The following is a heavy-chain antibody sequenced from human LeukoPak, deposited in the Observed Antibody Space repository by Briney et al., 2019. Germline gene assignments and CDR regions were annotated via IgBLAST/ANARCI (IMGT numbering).Heavy chain of an antibody. CDR1: GFTFSSYV. CDR2: IGGRGGGTT. V-gene: IGHV3-23*01. D-gene: IGHD4-17*01. CDR3: ARGEEDDYVSDAFDI. J-gene: IGHJ3*02. Sequence: GGSLRLSCAASGFTFSSYVMTWVRQAPGKGLEWVSTIGGRGGGTTDYADSVKGRFTISRDNAKNSLYLQMNSLRAEDTAVYYCARGEEDDYVSDAFDIWGQGTMVTVSS.